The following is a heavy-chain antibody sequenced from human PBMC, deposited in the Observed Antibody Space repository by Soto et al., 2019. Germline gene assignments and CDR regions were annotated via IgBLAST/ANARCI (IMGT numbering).Heavy chain of an antibody. CDR1: GFTFSTYA. J-gene: IGHJ5*02. Sequence: VGSLRLSCTASGFTFSTYAMTWVRQAPGKGLEWVSSISGSGGATYYADSVKGRFTISRDDSKNTLFLQMDSLRAEDTALYYCAKAGRPFYDLWSENRFDPWGQGTLVTVSS. D-gene: IGHD3-3*01. V-gene: IGHV3-23*01. CDR3: AKAGRPFYDLWSENRFDP. CDR2: ISGSGGAT.